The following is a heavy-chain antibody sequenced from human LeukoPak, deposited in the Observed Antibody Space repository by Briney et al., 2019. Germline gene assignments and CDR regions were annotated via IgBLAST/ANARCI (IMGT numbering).Heavy chain of an antibody. V-gene: IGHV4-39*01. CDR3: ARVLRGSSGWTPFDF. CDR2: IYYSGST. D-gene: IGHD6-19*01. J-gene: IGHJ4*02. Sequence: PSETLSLTCIVSGGFISSSNYNWDWIRQPPGKRLEWIVSIYYSGSTHYTSSLKSRVTISVDTSKNQISLKLSSVTAADTAVYYCARVLRGSSGWTPFDFWGQGTLVTVSS. CDR1: GGFISSSNYN.